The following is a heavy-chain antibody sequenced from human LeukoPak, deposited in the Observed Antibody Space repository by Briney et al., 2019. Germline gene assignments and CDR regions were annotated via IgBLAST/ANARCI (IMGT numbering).Heavy chain of an antibody. CDR1: VFTFSRYA. D-gene: IGHD6-19*01. Sequence: GWSLRLSCAASVFTFSRYAMSWVRQAPGKGLEGVSAISGSGGSTYYADSVKGRFTISRDNSKNTLYLQMNSLRAEDTAVYYCAKSGSGWYYFDYWGQGTLVTVSS. CDR2: ISGSGGST. J-gene: IGHJ4*02. CDR3: AKSGSGWYYFDY. V-gene: IGHV3-23*01.